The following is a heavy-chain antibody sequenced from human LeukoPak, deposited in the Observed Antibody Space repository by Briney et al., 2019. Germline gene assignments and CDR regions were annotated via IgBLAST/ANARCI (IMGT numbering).Heavy chain of an antibody. CDR3: ARWDTAMVTDYFDY. Sequence: GGSLRLSCAASGFTFSSYWMSWVRQAPGKGLEWVANIKQDGSEKYYVDSVKGRFTISRDNAKNSLYLQMNSLRAEDTAVYYCARWDTAMVTDYFDYWGQGTLVTVSS. V-gene: IGHV3-7*01. J-gene: IGHJ4*02. D-gene: IGHD5-18*01. CDR2: IKQDGSEK. CDR1: GFTFSSYW.